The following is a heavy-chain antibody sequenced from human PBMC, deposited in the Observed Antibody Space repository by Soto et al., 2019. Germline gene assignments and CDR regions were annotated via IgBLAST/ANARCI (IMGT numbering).Heavy chain of an antibody. Sequence: LRLSFAASGFTFSSYEMNWVRQAPGKGLEWVSYISSSGSTIYYADSVKGRFTISRDNAKNSLYLQMNSLRAEDTAVYYCARDREDVSGNPSRGMDVWGQGTTVTVSS. CDR1: GFTFSSYE. J-gene: IGHJ6*02. V-gene: IGHV3-48*03. CDR2: ISSSGSTI. CDR3: ARDREDVSGNPSRGMDV. D-gene: IGHD2-15*01.